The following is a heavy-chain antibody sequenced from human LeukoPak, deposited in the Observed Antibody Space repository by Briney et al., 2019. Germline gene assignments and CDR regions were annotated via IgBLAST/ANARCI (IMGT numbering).Heavy chain of an antibody. J-gene: IGHJ4*02. D-gene: IGHD5-18*01. CDR2: IYPGDSDT. CDR1: GYSFTNYW. Sequence: GESLKISCKDSGYSFTNYWIGWVRQLPGKGLEWMGIIYPGDSDTRYSPSFQGQVTISADNSISTAYLQWSSLKASDTAMYCCARPGGRGQYSYASYDYWGQGTLVTVSS. CDR3: ARPGGRGQYSYASYDY. V-gene: IGHV5-51*01.